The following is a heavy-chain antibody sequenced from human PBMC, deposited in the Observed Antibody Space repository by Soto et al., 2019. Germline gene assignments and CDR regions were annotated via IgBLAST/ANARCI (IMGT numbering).Heavy chain of an antibody. V-gene: IGHV3-23*01. CDR2: ISGGGTST. D-gene: IGHD6-6*01. CDR1: GFTFTSAA. J-gene: IGHJ4*02. Sequence: GGSLRLSCAASGFTFTSAAMSWVRQAPGKGLEWISAISGGGTSTGYADSVKGRFTISRDKSEKTLFLQMSSLRVEDTAVYYCAKGSASARPYYFDCWGQGTLVTVSS. CDR3: AKGSASARPYYFDC.